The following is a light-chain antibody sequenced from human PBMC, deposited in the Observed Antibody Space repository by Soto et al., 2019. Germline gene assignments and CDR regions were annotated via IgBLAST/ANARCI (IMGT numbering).Light chain of an antibody. J-gene: IGKJ1*01. CDR1: QSISNH. CDR2: DAS. Sequence: DIPMTESPSSLSSSVEDRVIITCRASQSISNHLNWYQQKPGKAPKLLIYDASSLESGVPSRFSGSGSGTEFTLTISSLQPDDFANYYCQKYNSYSTFGQATK. CDR3: QKYNSYST. V-gene: IGKV1-5*01.